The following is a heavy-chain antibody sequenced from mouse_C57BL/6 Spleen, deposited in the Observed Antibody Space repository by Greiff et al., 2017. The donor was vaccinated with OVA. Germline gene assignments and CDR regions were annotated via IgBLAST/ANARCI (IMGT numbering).Heavy chain of an antibody. D-gene: IGHD1-1*01. Sequence: EVMLVESGGGLVQPGGSMKLSCVASGFTFSNYWMNWVRQSPEKGLEWVAQIRLKSDNYATHYAESVKGRFTISRDDSKSSVYLQMNNLRAEDTGIYYCTVDWYFDVWGTGTTVTVSS. CDR1: GFTFSNYW. V-gene: IGHV6-3*01. CDR3: TVDWYFDV. J-gene: IGHJ1*03. CDR2: IRLKSDNYAT.